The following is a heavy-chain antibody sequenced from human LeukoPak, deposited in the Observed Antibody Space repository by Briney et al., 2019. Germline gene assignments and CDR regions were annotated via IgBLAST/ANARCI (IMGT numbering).Heavy chain of an antibody. V-gene: IGHV3-23*01. J-gene: IGHJ4*02. CDR3: AKDEELYCSSISCFNFDY. CDR1: GFTFSSYA. CDR2: ISGSGGST. Sequence: GGSLRLSCAASGFTFSSYAMSWVRQAPGKGLEWVSAISGSGGSTYYADSVKGRFTISRDNSKNTLYLQMNSLRVEGTAVYYCAKDEELYCSSISCFNFDYWGQGTLVTVSS. D-gene: IGHD2-2*01.